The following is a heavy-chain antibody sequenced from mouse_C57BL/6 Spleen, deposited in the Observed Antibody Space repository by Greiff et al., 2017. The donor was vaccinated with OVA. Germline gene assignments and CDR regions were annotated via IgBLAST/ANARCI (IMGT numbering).Heavy chain of an antibody. V-gene: IGHV1-76*01. CDR3: ASIPHYYGSSPWFAY. CDR1: GYTFTDYY. J-gene: IGHJ3*01. D-gene: IGHD1-1*01. CDR2: IYPGSGNT. Sequence: VQLQQSGAELVRPGASVKLSCKASGYTFTDYYINWVKQRPGQGLEWIARIYPGSGNTYYNEKFKGKATLTAEKSSSTAYMQLSSLTSEDSAVYFCASIPHYYGSSPWFAYWGQGTLVTVAA.